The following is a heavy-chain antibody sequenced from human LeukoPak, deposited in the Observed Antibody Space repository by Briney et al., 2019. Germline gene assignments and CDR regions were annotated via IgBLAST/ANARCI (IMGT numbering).Heavy chain of an antibody. J-gene: IGHJ4*02. CDR3: ATTYYYDSSGYYLDY. Sequence: PSETLSLTCTVSGGSISSSSYYWGWIRQPPGKGLEWIGSIYYSGSTYYNPSLKSRVTISVDTSKNQFSLKLSSVTAADTAVYYCATTYYYDSSGYYLDYWGQGTLVTVSS. CDR1: GGSISSSSYY. D-gene: IGHD3-22*01. CDR2: IYYSGST. V-gene: IGHV4-39*07.